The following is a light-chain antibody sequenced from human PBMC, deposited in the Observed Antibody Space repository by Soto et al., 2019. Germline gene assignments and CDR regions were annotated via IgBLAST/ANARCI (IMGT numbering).Light chain of an antibody. J-gene: IGKJ4*01. V-gene: IGKV3-15*01. CDR3: QQYNNWPLT. CDR1: ESVSNN. CDR2: HAI. Sequence: EIVMTQSPATLSVSPGERVTLSCRASESVSNNVAWYQQKPGQAPRLLIYHAITRATGIPARFSGSGSGTELTLTISSLQSEDFAIYYCQQYNNWPLTFGGATKVEI.